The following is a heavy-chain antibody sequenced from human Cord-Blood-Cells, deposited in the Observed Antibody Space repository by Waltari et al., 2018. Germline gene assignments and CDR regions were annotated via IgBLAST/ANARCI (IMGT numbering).Heavy chain of an antibody. CDR2: INAGNGNT. V-gene: IGHV1-3*01. J-gene: IGHJ4*02. D-gene: IGHD3-22*01. CDR1: GYTFTSYA. CDR3: ASISSGYYYYFDY. Sequence: QVQLVQSGAEVKKPGASVTVSCKASGYTFTSYAMHWVRQAPGQRLEWMGWINAGNGNTKYSQKFQGRVTITRDTSASTAYMELSSLRSEDTAVYYCASISSGYYYYFDYWGQGTLVTVSS.